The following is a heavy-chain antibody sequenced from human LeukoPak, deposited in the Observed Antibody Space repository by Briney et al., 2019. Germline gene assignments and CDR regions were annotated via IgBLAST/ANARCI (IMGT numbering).Heavy chain of an antibody. CDR2: MNPNSGNT. Sequence: GASVKVSCKASGYTFTSYDINWVRQATGQGLEWMGWMNPNSGNTGYAQKFQGRVTMTRNTSISTAYMELSSLRSEDTAVYYCARSLVVVAATYNWFDPWGQGTLVTVSP. V-gene: IGHV1-8*01. CDR1: GYTFTSYD. J-gene: IGHJ5*02. D-gene: IGHD2-15*01. CDR3: ARSLVVVAATYNWFDP.